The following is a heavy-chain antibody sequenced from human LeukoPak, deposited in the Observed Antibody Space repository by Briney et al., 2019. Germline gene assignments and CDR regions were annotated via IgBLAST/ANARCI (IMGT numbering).Heavy chain of an antibody. Sequence: GGSLRLSSAASGFTFSSYAMSWVRQAPGKGLEWVSAISGSGGSTYYADSVKGRFTISRDNSKNTLYLQMNSLRAEDTAVYYCAKDTLKGDYYDSSGYYGYWGQGTLVTVSS. CDR1: GFTFSSYA. CDR3: AKDTLKGDYYDSSGYYGY. CDR2: ISGSGGST. V-gene: IGHV3-23*01. J-gene: IGHJ4*02. D-gene: IGHD3-22*01.